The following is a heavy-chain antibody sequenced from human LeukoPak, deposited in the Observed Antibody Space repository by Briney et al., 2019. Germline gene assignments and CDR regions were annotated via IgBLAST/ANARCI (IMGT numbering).Heavy chain of an antibody. J-gene: IGHJ5*02. CDR2: ISGSGSSS. D-gene: IGHD3-3*01. V-gene: IGHV3-23*01. Sequence: GGSLRLSCAASGFTFSSYAMTWVRQVPGKGLEWDSGISGSGSSSYYTDSVKGRFTISRDNSKNTLYLQMNSLRAEDTAVYYCAKGRYDFWSGYPNNWFDPWGQGTLVTVSS. CDR3: AKGRYDFWSGYPNNWFDP. CDR1: GFTFSSYA.